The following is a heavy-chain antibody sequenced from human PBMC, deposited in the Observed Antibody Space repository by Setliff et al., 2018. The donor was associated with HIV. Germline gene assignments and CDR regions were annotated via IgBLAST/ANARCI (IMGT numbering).Heavy chain of an antibody. CDR2: FDPEAGEI. CDR3: VRAYDQDFQH. V-gene: IGHV1-24*01. Sequence: GASVKVSCKISGFTLNELSIQWVRQAPAKGLEWMGGFDPEAGEIIYAQKFQGRVTMTRDTSTSTVYMELRSLRSEDSAVYYCVRAYDQDFQHWGQGTVVTVSS. CDR1: GFTLNELS. D-gene: IGHD3-22*01. J-gene: IGHJ1*01.